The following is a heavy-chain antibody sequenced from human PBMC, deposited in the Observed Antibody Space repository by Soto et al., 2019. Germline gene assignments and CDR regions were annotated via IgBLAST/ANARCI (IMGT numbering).Heavy chain of an antibody. CDR3: VRDSPIGSTFSGHDDIDS. D-gene: IGHD5-12*01. V-gene: IGHV1-69*08. Sequence: QVQLVQSGAEVKKPGSSVKVSCKASGTTFRNHIITWVRQAPGQGLEWMGRVIPMLDITNYAQKFQGRVTITADKSTNTAYMEVSGLSSEDTAVYYCVRDSPIGSTFSGHDDIDSWGQGTLVTVSA. CDR1: GTTFRNHI. CDR2: VIPMLDIT. J-gene: IGHJ4*02.